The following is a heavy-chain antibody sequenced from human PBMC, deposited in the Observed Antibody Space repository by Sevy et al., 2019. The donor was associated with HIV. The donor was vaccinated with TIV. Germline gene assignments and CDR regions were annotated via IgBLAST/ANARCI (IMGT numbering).Heavy chain of an antibody. V-gene: IGHV5-51*01. CDR3: ATSRSGYFDSSGYYIY. Sequence: GASLKISCKGSGYSFTSHWLGWVCHMPGKGLEWMGIIYPDDSDTKYSPSFQGQVTFSADKSISTAYLQWSSLKASDTAMYYCATSRSGYFDSSGYYIYWGQGTLVTVSS. D-gene: IGHD3-22*01. CDR2: IYPDDSDT. J-gene: IGHJ4*02. CDR1: GYSFTSHW.